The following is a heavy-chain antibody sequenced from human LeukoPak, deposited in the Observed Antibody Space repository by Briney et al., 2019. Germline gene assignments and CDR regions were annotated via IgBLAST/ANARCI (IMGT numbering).Heavy chain of an antibody. CDR1: GYSFTSYW. CDR3: ASVIAYYDFWSGDNLGAFDI. CDR2: IYPGDSDT. V-gene: IGHV5-51*01. D-gene: IGHD3-3*01. Sequence: GESLKISCKGSGYSFTSYWIGWVRQMPGKGLEWMGIIYPGDSDTRYSPSFQGQVTISADKSISTAYLQWSSLKASDTAMYYCASVIAYYDFWSGDNLGAFDIWGQGTMVTVSS. J-gene: IGHJ3*02.